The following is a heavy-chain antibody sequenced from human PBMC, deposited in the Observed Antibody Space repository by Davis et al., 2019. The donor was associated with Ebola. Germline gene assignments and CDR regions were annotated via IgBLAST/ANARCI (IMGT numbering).Heavy chain of an antibody. D-gene: IGHD4-11*01. CDR3: ARDDTGYRSNLGRFRDHPFDL. CDR2: INPSSGST. V-gene: IGHV1-46*01. CDR1: GYTFISYY. Sequence: AASVKVSCKASGYTFISYYMHWVRQAPGQGLEWMGMINPSSGSTTFAQKFQGRVTMTRDTSTTTVYMELSSLRSEDTAVYYCARDDTGYRSNLGRFRDHPFDLWGQGTMVTVSS. J-gene: IGHJ3*01.